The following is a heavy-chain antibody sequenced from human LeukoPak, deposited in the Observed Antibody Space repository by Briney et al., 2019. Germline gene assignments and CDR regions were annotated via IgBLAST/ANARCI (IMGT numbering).Heavy chain of an antibody. CDR3: ARHSEQLVLLDY. D-gene: IGHD6-6*01. CDR1: GYSISSGYY. V-gene: IGHV4-38-2*01. Sequence: SETLSLTCAVSGYSISSGYYWGWIRQPPGKGLEWIGSIYHSGSTYYNPSLKSRVTISVDTSKNQFSLKLSSVPAADTAVYYCARHSEQLVLLDYWGQGTLVTVSS. J-gene: IGHJ4*02. CDR2: IYHSGST.